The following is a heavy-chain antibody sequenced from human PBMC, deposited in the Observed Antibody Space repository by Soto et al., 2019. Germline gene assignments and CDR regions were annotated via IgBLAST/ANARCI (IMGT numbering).Heavy chain of an antibody. J-gene: IGHJ3*02. CDR3: ARDTGYDPDAFDI. CDR2: INPTGTMT. Sequence: ASVKVSCKASGYTFITSYYTHLVRQAPGQGLEWMGIINPTGTMTKYSERFQGRLTMTRDTSTSTDYMELSTMTSEDTAVYFCARDTGYDPDAFDIWGQGTMVTVSS. V-gene: IGHV1-46*01. D-gene: IGHD5-12*01. CDR1: GYTFITSYY.